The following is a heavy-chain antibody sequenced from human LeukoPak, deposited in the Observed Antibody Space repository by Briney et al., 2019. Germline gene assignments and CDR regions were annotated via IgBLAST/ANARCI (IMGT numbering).Heavy chain of an antibody. J-gene: IGHJ4*02. V-gene: IGHV3-7*03. D-gene: IGHD1-1*01. CDR1: GFTFSRYW. CDR3: ATTRGFDY. CDR2: IKGDGGEK. Sequence: GGSLRLSCAASGFTFSRYWMSWVRQTPGKGLEWVANIKGDGGEKYYVDSVKGRFTISRDNAKSSLFLQMNSLRTEDTAVYYCATTRGFDYWGQGTLVTVSS.